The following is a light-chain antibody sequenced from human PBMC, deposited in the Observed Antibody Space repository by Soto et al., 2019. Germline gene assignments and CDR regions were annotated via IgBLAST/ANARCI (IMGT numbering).Light chain of an antibody. CDR1: QSMRSN. CDR2: GES. Sequence: IVRTPSAATVSLSPGARATLSCRAIQSMRSNVAWYQQKTGQDNRILIYGESTRAAGIPDRFSGSGSGTEFTLTITSMQSEDLAVYYCQQYDNWPRTFGQGTKVDIK. J-gene: IGKJ1*01. CDR3: QQYDNWPRT. V-gene: IGKV3-15*01.